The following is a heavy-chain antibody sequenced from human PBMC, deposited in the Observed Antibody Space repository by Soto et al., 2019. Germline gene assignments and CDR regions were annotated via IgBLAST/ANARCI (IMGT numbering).Heavy chain of an antibody. Sequence: PSETLSLTCTVSGGSISSTTYFWAWIRRSPGKGPEWIGSIYYSGSTYFNPSLRSRVTMSVDTSENQFSLRLNSVTAADTAMYYCARQGSSGDYFRNFLWFDPWGQGTLVTVSS. V-gene: IGHV4-39*01. CDR3: ARQGSSGDYFRNFLWFDP. CDR2: IYYSGST. CDR1: GGSISSTTYF. D-gene: IGHD3-10*01. J-gene: IGHJ5*02.